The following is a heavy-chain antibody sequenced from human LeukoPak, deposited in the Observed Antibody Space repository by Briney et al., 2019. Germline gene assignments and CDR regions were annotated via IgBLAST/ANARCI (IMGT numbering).Heavy chain of an antibody. D-gene: IGHD4-11*01. J-gene: IGHJ4*02. CDR1: GFTFRSYN. V-gene: IGHV3-21*01. CDR2: ITSSNYI. Sequence: GGSLRLSCAASGFTFRSYNMNWVRQAPGKGLEWVSSITSSNYIYYADSVKGRFTISRDNAKNSLYLQMNSLRAEDTAVYYCASPFYSNYDPFDYWGQGTLVTVSS. CDR3: ASPFYSNYDPFDY.